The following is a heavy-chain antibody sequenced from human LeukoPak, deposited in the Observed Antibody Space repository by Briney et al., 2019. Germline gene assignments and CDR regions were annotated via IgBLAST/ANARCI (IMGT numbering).Heavy chain of an antibody. CDR1: GGSISSSSYY. Sequence: SETLSLTCTVSGGSISSSSYYWGWIRQPPGKGLEWIGSIYYSGSTFYNPSLKSRVTISVDTSKNQFSLKLSSVTAADTAVYYCARDLRPAAAAGLAWGQGTLVTVSS. V-gene: IGHV4-39*07. J-gene: IGHJ5*02. D-gene: IGHD6-13*01. CDR2: IYYSGST. CDR3: ARDLRPAAAAGLA.